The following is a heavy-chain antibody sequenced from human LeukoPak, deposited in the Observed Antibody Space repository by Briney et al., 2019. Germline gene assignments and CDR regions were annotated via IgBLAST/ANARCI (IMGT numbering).Heavy chain of an antibody. Sequence: ASVKVSCKASGYTFTSYGISWVRQAPGQGLEWMGWISPHNGNTNYAQKFQGRVTMTTDTSTSKAYMELRSLISDDTAVYYCAKDTSYDSSGYYYYFDYWGQGTLVTVSS. CDR2: ISPHNGNT. J-gene: IGHJ4*02. D-gene: IGHD3-22*01. V-gene: IGHV1-18*01. CDR1: GYTFTSYG. CDR3: AKDTSYDSSGYYYYFDY.